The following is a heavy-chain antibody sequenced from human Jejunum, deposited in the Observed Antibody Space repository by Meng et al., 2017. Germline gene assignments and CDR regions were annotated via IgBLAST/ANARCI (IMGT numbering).Heavy chain of an antibody. CDR3: ARDSGSEESPNDSAFDI. CDR1: GFTFS. D-gene: IGHD1-1*01. V-gene: IGHV3-48*03. J-gene: IGHJ3*02. CDR2: IGGDGSPI. Sequence: GESLKISCAASGFTFSTFSSSATSYAITWVRQAPGKGLEWVAYIGGDGSPIHYADSVKGRFTVSRDNAKNALYLQMNSLRAEDTAIYFCARDSGSEESPNDSAFDIWGQGTVVTVSS.